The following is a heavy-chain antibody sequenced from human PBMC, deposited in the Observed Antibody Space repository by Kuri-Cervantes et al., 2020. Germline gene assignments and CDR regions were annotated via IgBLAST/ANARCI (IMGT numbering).Heavy chain of an antibody. CDR3: ARAGQWELVFDYFLDY. D-gene: IGHD1-26*01. V-gene: IGHV3-74*01. CDR1: EFSFGNYW. Sequence: GESLKISCAASEFSFGNYWMHWVRQAPGKGLVWVSRINSDGDVTNYADSVKGRFTISRDNAKNTLYLQMNSLRGEDTAVYYCARAGQWELVFDYFLDYWGQGTLVTVSS. CDR2: INSDGDVT. J-gene: IGHJ4*02.